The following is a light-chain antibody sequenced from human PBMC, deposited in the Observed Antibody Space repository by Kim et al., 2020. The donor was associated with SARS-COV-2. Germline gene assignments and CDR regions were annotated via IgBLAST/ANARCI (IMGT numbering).Light chain of an antibody. J-gene: IGKJ2*03. V-gene: IGKV1-39*01. CDR2: GAS. Sequence: SASVRDRVTITWRATQSDSIYLTLYQQRPGKAPRLLIYGASTLQCGVPSRFSGSGSGTDFTLTISSLQPEDFAVYYCQQYFSTHYSFGQGTKLEI. CDR3: QQYFSTHYS. CDR1: QSDSIY.